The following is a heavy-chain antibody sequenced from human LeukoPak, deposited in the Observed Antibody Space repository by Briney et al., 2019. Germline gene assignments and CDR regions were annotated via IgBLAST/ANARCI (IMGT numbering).Heavy chain of an antibody. CDR2: LNTNTGNP. Sequence: ASVKVSCKASGYIVNTYAMNWVRLAPGQGLEWMGWLNTNTGNPTYARGFTGRFVFSLDTSVNTAYLHISSLKPEDTAVYYCARGPRPKYGDYDWFDPWGQGTLVTVSS. CDR3: ARGPRPKYGDYDWFDP. D-gene: IGHD4-17*01. J-gene: IGHJ5*02. V-gene: IGHV7-4-1*02. CDR1: GYIVNTYA.